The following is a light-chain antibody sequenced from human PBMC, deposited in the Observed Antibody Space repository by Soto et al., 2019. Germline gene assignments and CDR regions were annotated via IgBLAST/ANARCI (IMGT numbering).Light chain of an antibody. V-gene: IGKV3-20*01. CDR3: QQYGVSPT. J-gene: IGKJ4*01. CDR2: GAS. Sequence: EIVLTQSPGTLSLSPGERATLSCRASQSVSSIYLAWYQQKPGQAPRLLIYGASGRAAGIPDRFSGSGSGTDFTLSISRLEPEDFAVYYCQQYGVSPTFGGGTKVDIK. CDR1: QSVSSIY.